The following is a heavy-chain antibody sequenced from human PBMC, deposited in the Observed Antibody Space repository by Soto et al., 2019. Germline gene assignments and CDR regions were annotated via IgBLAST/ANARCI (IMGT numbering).Heavy chain of an antibody. CDR3: VCSSSDYFYGMDV. D-gene: IGHD6-6*01. Sequence: QVQLQQWGAGLLKTSETLSLTCAVYGGSFSDYYWTWIRQPPGKGLEWIGEINQSGSTNHRPSLRSRVTMSVDTSKTQFSLKMSSVTAADTAVYYCVCSSSDYFYGMDVWGQGTTVTVSS. J-gene: IGHJ6*02. CDR2: INQSGST. V-gene: IGHV4-34*01. CDR1: GGSFSDYY.